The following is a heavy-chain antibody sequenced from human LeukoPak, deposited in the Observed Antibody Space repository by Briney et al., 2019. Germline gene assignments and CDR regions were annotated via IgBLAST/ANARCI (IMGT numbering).Heavy chain of an antibody. D-gene: IGHD2-15*01. V-gene: IGHV1-69*05. CDR3: ASSRCSGGSCYRFDY. CDR1: GGTFSSYA. Sequence: GSSVKVSCKASGGTFSSYAISRVRQAPGQGLEWMGGIIPIFGTANYAQKFQGRVTITTDESTSTAYMELSSLRSEDTAVYYCASSRCSGGSCYRFDYWGQGTLVTVSS. J-gene: IGHJ4*02. CDR2: IIPIFGTA.